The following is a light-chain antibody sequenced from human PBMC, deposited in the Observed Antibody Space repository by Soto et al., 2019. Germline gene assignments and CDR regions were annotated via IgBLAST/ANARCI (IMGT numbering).Light chain of an antibody. V-gene: IGKV3-20*01. CDR1: QSISNIY. CDR3: QQYSASPPIT. Sequence: EIVLTQSPGTLSLSPGERATLSCRASQSISNIYLAWYQQKPDQPPRLLIYGASTRATDIPGRFSGSGSGTDFTLTISRLEPEDFAVYYCQQYSASPPITFGQGTRLEIK. CDR2: GAS. J-gene: IGKJ5*01.